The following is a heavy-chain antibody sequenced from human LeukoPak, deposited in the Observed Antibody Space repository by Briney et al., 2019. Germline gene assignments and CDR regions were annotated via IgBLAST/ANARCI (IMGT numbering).Heavy chain of an antibody. CDR3: ARGILSYYYYMDV. V-gene: IGHV4-59*01. Sequence: PSETLSLTCTVSGGSISSYYWSWIRQPPGKGLEWIGYIYYSGSTNYNPSLKSRVTISVDTSKNQFSLKLSSVTAADTAVYYCARGILSYYYYMDVWGKGTTVTVSS. D-gene: IGHD2-21*01. CDR1: GGSISSYY. J-gene: IGHJ6*03. CDR2: IYYSGST.